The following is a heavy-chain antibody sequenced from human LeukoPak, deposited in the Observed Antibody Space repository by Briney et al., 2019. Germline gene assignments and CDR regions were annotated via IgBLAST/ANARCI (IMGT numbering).Heavy chain of an antibody. D-gene: IGHD6-19*01. CDR2: INHSGSA. Sequence: SETLSLTCGVSGGSFSGFYWGWIRQSPGKGLEWIGEINHSGSATYNPSLKSRVTISLDTSTNQFSLKLTSVTAADAAIYYCARSKVAGSGKFFQHWGQGTLVTVSS. J-gene: IGHJ1*01. V-gene: IGHV4-34*01. CDR1: GGSFSGFY. CDR3: ARSKVAGSGKFFQH.